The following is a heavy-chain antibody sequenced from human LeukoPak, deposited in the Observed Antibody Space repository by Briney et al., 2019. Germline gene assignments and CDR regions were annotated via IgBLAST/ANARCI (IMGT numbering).Heavy chain of an antibody. CDR2: IYHTGST. CDR3: ASRELGNDY. Sequence: KSSETLSLTCTISGGSVSDYYWSWIRQSPGKGLEWIGYIYHTGSTSYSPSLKSRVTISADTSQNQFSLKLSSVTAADTAVYYCASRELGNDYWGQGTLVTVSS. CDR1: GGSVSDYY. J-gene: IGHJ4*02. D-gene: IGHD7-27*01. V-gene: IGHV4-59*02.